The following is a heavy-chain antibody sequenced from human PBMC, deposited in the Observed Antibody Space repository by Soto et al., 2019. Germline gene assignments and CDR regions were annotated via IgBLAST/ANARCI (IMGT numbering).Heavy chain of an antibody. CDR1: GFTFSSYW. J-gene: IGHJ6*02. D-gene: IGHD3-10*01. V-gene: IGHV3-7*01. CDR3: ARDTGYGSGSYYYYYYGMDV. Sequence: VGSLRLSCAASGFTFSSYWMSWVRQAPGKGLEWVANIKQDGSEKYYVDSVKGRFTISRDNAKNSLYLQMNSLRAEDTAVYYCARDTGYGSGSYYYYYYGMDVWGQGTTVTVSS. CDR2: IKQDGSEK.